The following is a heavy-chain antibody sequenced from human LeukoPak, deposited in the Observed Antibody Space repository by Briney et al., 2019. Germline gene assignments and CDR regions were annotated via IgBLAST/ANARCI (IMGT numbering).Heavy chain of an antibody. Sequence: ASVKVSCKASGYTFTSYDINWVRQATGQGLEWMGWMNPNSGNTGYAQKFQGRVTITRNTSISTAYMELSSLRSEDTAVYYCARGGGGNSDFLTTYTGASLSFDYWGQGALVTVSS. J-gene: IGHJ4*02. D-gene: IGHD3-9*01. CDR1: GYTFTSYD. CDR2: MNPNSGNT. CDR3: ARGGGGNSDFLTTYTGASLSFDY. V-gene: IGHV1-8*03.